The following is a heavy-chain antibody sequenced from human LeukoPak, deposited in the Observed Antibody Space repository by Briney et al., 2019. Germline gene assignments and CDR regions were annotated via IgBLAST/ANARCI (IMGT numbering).Heavy chain of an antibody. Sequence: GGSLRLSCAASGFTFTSYSMNWVRQAPGKGLEWVSSVSSSGSSINYADSVKGRFTISRDNAKNSLDLQMNSLRPEDTAIYYCARGISTGYYYYYMDVWGKRTTVTVSS. V-gene: IGHV3-21*01. CDR1: GFTFTSYS. CDR3: ARGISTGYYYYYMDV. J-gene: IGHJ6*03. CDR2: VSSSGSSI. D-gene: IGHD3-3*02.